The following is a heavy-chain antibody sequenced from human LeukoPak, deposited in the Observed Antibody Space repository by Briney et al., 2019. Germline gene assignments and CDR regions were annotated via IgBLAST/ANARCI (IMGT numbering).Heavy chain of an antibody. CDR3: ARGSGSYLYYFDS. J-gene: IGHJ4*02. CDR1: GFTFSSYA. D-gene: IGHD1-26*01. CDR2: ISYDGSNK. Sequence: GGSLRLSCAASGFTFSSYAMHWVRQAPGKGLEWVALISYDGSNKYYADSVKGRFTISRDNSKNTLYLQMNSLRAEDTAVYYCARGSGSYLYYFDSWGQGTLVTVSS. V-gene: IGHV3-30*04.